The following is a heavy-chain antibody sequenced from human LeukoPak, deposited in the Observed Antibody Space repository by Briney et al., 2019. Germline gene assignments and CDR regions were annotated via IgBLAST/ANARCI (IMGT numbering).Heavy chain of an antibody. D-gene: IGHD6-13*01. Sequence: GGSLRLSCAASGFTFSSYAMSWVRQAPGKGLEWVSAISGSGGSTYYADSVKGRFTISRDNSKNTLYLLMNSLRAEDTALYYCARARYSSSWYGYWGQGTLVTVSS. CDR1: GFTFSSYA. V-gene: IGHV3-23*01. J-gene: IGHJ4*02. CDR2: ISGSGGST. CDR3: ARARYSSSWYGY.